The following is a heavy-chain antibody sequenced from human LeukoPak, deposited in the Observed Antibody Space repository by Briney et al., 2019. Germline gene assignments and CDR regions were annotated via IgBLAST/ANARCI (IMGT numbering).Heavy chain of an antibody. CDR2: ITSGGDYI. Sequence: PGGSLRLSCAASGFTFNTFNMNWVRQAPGKGLEWVASITSGGDYIYYADSVKGRFTTSRDNAKNSLSLQLNSLRVEDTAVYYCARGHYDVLAASYKWTPDYWGQGTLVTVSS. CDR3: ARGHYDVLAASYKWTPDY. J-gene: IGHJ4*02. D-gene: IGHD3-9*01. CDR1: GFTFNTFN. V-gene: IGHV3-21*01.